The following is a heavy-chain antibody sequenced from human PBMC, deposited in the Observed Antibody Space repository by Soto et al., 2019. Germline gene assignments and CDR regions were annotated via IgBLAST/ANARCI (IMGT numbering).Heavy chain of an antibody. CDR2: IYSGGST. CDR3: ASGDYGDYYYYYGMDV. J-gene: IGHJ6*02. D-gene: IGHD4-17*01. CDR1: GFTVSSNY. V-gene: IGHV3-66*01. Sequence: GGSLRLSCAASGFTVSSNYMSWVRQAPGKGLEWVSVIYSGGSTYYADSVKGRFTISRDNSKNTLYLQMNSLRAEDTAVYYCASGDYGDYYYYYGMDVWGQGTTVTVSS.